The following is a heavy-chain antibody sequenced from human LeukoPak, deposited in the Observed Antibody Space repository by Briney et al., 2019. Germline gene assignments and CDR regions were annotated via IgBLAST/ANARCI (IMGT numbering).Heavy chain of an antibody. J-gene: IGHJ6*03. Sequence: SETLSLTCTVSGGSISSSSYYWGWIRQPPGKGLEWIGSIYYSGSTYYNPSLKSRVTISVDTSKNQFSLKLSSVTAADTAVYYCARVKRESSGWFDYYYYYMDVWGKGTTVTVSS. CDR2: IYYSGST. CDR3: ARVKRESSGWFDYYYYYMDV. CDR1: GGSISSSSYY. D-gene: IGHD6-19*01. V-gene: IGHV4-39*07.